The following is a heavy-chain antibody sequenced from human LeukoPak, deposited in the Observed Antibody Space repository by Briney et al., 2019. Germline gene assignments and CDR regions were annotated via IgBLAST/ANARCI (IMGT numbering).Heavy chain of an antibody. CDR3: AREGRRSHCSGGSCNMFDY. V-gene: IGHV3-48*03. CDR2: ISSSGSTI. D-gene: IGHD2-15*01. J-gene: IGHJ4*02. Sequence: GGSLRLSCAASGFTFSSYEMNWVRQAPGKGLEWVSYISSSGSTIYYADSVRGRFTISRDNAKNSLYLQMNSLRAEDTAVYYCAREGRRSHCSGGSCNMFDYWGQGTLVTVSS. CDR1: GFTFSSYE.